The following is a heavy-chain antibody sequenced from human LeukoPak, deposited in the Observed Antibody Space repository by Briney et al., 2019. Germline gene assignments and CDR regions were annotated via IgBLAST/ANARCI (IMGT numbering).Heavy chain of an antibody. CDR2: INSDGSST. V-gene: IGHV3-74*01. CDR3: TNSYGFSYYFDY. CDR1: GFTSSSYW. D-gene: IGHD5-18*01. J-gene: IGHJ4*02. Sequence: PGGSLRLSCAASGFTSSSYWMHWVRQAPGKGLVWVSRINSDGSSTSYADSVKGRFTISRDNAKNTLYLQMNSLRAEDTAVYYCTNSYGFSYYFDYWGQGTLVTVSS.